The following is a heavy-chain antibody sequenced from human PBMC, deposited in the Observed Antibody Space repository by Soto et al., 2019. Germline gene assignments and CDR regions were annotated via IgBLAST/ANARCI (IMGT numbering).Heavy chain of an antibody. CDR1: GFTYSRYA. CDR2: ISGSGGST. D-gene: IGHD2-15*01. J-gene: IGHJ5*02. V-gene: IGHV3-23*01. CDR3: AKDVMVAATRSWFDP. Sequence: GGSLRLSCEASGFTYSRYAMSWVRQAPGKGLEWVSAISGSGGSTYYADSVKGRFTISRDNSKNTLYLQMNSLRAEDTAVYYCAKDVMVAATRSWFDPWGQGTLVTVSS.